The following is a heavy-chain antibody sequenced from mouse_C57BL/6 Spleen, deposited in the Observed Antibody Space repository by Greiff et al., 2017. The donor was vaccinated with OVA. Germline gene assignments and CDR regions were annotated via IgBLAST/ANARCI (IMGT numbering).Heavy chain of an antibody. CDR1: GYTFTSYW. D-gene: IGHD2-1*01. V-gene: IGHV1-64*01. CDR2: IHPNSGST. Sequence: QVQLQQSGAELVKPGASVKLSCKASGYTFTSYWMHWVKQRPGQGLEWIGMIHPNSGSTNYNEKFKSKATLTVDKSSSTAYMQLSSLTSEDSAVYYCARYGYGKGYYAMDYWGQGTSVTVSS. CDR3: ARYGYGKGYYAMDY. J-gene: IGHJ4*01.